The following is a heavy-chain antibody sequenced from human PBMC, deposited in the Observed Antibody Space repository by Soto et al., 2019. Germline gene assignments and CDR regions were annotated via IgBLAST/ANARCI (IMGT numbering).Heavy chain of an antibody. V-gene: IGHV1-8*01. Sequence: ASVKVSFKASGYTFTSYDINWVRQATGRGLEWMGWMNPNSGNTGDAQKFQGRVTMTRNTFISTAYMELSSLRSEDTAVYYCARGGGHGDYVSYYYYGMDVWGQGTTVTVSS. CDR3: ARGGGHGDYVSYYYYGMDV. J-gene: IGHJ6*02. CDR1: GYTFTSYD. CDR2: MNPNSGNT. D-gene: IGHD4-17*01.